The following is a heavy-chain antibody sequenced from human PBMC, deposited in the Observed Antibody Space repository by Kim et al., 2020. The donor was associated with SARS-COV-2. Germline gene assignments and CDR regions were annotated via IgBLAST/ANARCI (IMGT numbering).Heavy chain of an antibody. Sequence: TNDANSGHDRFTTPRSNSKNTLYLQMNSLRAEDTAVYYCARGIGHFDIWGQGTMVTVSS. V-gene: IGHV3-53*04. CDR2: T. CDR3: ARGIGHFDI. J-gene: IGHJ3*02. D-gene: IGHD2-15*01.